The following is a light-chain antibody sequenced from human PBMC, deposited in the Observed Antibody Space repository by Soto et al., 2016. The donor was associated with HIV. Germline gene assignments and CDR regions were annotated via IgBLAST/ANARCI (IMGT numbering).Light chain of an antibody. V-gene: IGKV1-5*03. J-gene: IGKJ2*01. Sequence: DIQMTQSPSTLSASVGDRVTITCRASQSISSWLAWYQQKPGKAPKLLIYKASSLEAGVPSRFGGSGSGTEFTLTISSLQPDDFTTYYCQHYNSYSSTFGQGTKLEIK. CDR3: QHYNSYSST. CDR1: QSISSW. CDR2: KAS.